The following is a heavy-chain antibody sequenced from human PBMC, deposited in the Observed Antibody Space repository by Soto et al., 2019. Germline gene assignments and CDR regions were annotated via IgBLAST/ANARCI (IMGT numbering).Heavy chain of an antibody. D-gene: IGHD2-2*01. J-gene: IGHJ5*02. CDR2: IIPILGIA. CDR1: GGTFSSYT. Sequence: SVKVSCKASGGTFSSYTISWVRQAPGQGLEWMGRIIPILGIANYAQKFQGRVTITTDNSTSTAYMELSSLRSEDTAVYYCARGRYCSSTSCSGDWFDPWGQGTLVTVSS. CDR3: ARGRYCSSTSCSGDWFDP. V-gene: IGHV1-69*02.